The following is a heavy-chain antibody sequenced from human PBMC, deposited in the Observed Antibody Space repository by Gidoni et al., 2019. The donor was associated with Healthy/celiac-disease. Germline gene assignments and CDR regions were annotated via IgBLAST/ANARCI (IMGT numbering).Heavy chain of an antibody. J-gene: IGHJ3*02. CDR2: ISGSGGST. CDR1: GFTFSSYA. Sequence: EVQLLESGGGLVQPGGSLRLSCAASGFTFSSYAMSWVRQAPGKGLEWVSAISGSGGSTYYADSVKGRFTISRDNSKNTLYLQMNSLRAEDTAVYYCAKPNTYYDFWSGGGAFDIWGQGTMVTVSS. V-gene: IGHV3-23*01. D-gene: IGHD3-3*01. CDR3: AKPNTYYDFWSGGGAFDI.